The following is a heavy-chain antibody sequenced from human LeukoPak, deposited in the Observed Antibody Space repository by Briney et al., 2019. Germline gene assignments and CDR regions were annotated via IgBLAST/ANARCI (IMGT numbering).Heavy chain of an antibody. D-gene: IGHD1-20*01. V-gene: IGHV4-61*02. CDR2: IYTSGST. J-gene: IGHJ4*02. CDR1: GGSISSGSHY. CDR3: ARDDNWNYYDY. Sequence: SETLSLTCTVSGGSISSGSHYWSWIRQPAGKGLEWIGRIYTSGSTSYNPSLKSRVTISVDTSKNQFSLKLSSVTAADTAVYYCARDDNWNYYDYWGQGTLVTVSS.